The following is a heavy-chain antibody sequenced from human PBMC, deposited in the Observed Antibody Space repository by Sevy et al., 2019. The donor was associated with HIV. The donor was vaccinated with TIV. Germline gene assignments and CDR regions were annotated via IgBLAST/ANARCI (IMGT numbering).Heavy chain of an antibody. CDR1: GFTFSSYA. V-gene: IGHV3-23*01. Sequence: GSLRLSCAASGFTFSSYAMSWFRQAPGKGLEWVSTIRDSGESTYNVDSVKGRFTISRDNSKNTLYLQMNSLRADDTAVYYCATGGDFWSSYSNDAFDIWGQGTMVTVSS. J-gene: IGHJ3*02. D-gene: IGHD3-3*01. CDR3: ATGGDFWSSYSNDAFDI. CDR2: IRDSGEST.